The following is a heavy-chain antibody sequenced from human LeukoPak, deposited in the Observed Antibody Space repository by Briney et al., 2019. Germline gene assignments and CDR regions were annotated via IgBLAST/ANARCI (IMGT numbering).Heavy chain of an antibody. J-gene: IGHJ4*02. Sequence: PGGSLSLSCTASGFTFSTYAMSWVRQAPGKGLEWVSEISGSGGGTYYADSVKGRFTISRDNSWNTLYLQMNGLRAEDTAVYYCAKDQDSSGRYGIDYWGQGTLVTVSS. CDR3: AKDQDSSGRYGIDY. D-gene: IGHD6-19*01. V-gene: IGHV3-23*01. CDR2: ISGSGGGT. CDR1: GFTFSTYA.